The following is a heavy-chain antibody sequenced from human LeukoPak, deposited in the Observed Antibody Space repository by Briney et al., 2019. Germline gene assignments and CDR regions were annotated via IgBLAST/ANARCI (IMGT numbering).Heavy chain of an antibody. D-gene: IGHD3-22*01. CDR3: ARGYYYHNTGYYDAFDM. CDR1: GGSIGDFY. V-gene: IGHV4-59*13. CDR2: IYYTGSA. Sequence: SETLSLTCTVSGGSIGDFYWSWLRQSPTKGLEWIGHIYYTGSARYNPSLRSRVSISVDTSKNQFSLKLTSVTAADTAMYYCARGYYYHNTGYYDAFDMWGQGTMVTVSS. J-gene: IGHJ3*02.